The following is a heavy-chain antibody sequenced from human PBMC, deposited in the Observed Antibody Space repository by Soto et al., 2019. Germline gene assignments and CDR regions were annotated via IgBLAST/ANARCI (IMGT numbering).Heavy chain of an antibody. CDR3: VKGVYSSGSDFFDY. CDR1: GFTFTNFA. CDR2: ISGTVSKS. J-gene: IGHJ4*02. V-gene: IGHV3-23*01. D-gene: IGHD5-18*01. Sequence: PGGSLRLSCAASGFTFTNFAMSWVRQAPGKGLEWVSTISGTVSKSNYADSVRGRFTISRDSSKNTLFLQVSSLRDDDTAVYRCVKGVYSSGSDFFDYWGQGTPVTVSS.